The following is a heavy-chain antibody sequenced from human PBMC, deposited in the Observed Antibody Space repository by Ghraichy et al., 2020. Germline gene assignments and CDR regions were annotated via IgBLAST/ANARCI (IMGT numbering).Heavy chain of an antibody. D-gene: IGHD5-24*01. CDR2: IYYSGST. CDR1: GGSISSGGYY. CDR3: ARVGRDGYNLGY. J-gene: IGHJ4*02. Sequence: SETLSLTCTVSGGSISSGGYYWSWIRQHPGKGLEWIGYIYYSGSTYYNPSLKSRVTISVDTSKNQFSLKLSSVTAADTAVYYCARVGRDGYNLGYWGQGTLVTVSS. V-gene: IGHV4-31*03.